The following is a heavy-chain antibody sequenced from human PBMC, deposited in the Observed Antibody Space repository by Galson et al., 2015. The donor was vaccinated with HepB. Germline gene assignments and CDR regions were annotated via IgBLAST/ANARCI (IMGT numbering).Heavy chain of an antibody. V-gene: IGHV1-69*06. Sequence: SVKVSCKASGGTYSAYPISWVRQAPGQGLEWMGGIIPIFATTTYAQNFQGRITITADKSTDTVYMELSSLTSHDTAVYYCARGGRQELGHIWFDPWGQGTLVTVSS. D-gene: IGHD1/OR15-1a*01. J-gene: IGHJ5*02. CDR2: IIPIFATT. CDR3: ARGGRQELGHIWFDP. CDR1: GGTYSAYP.